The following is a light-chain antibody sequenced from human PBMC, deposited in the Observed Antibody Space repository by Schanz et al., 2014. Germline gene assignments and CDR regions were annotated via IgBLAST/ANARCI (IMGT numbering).Light chain of an antibody. CDR1: QSVSSSY. CDR2: GAS. J-gene: IGKJ1*01. CDR3: QQYDTWPRT. V-gene: IGKV3-20*01. Sequence: EIVLTQSPGTLSLSPGERATLSCRASQSVSSSYLAWYQQKPGQAPRLLIYGASSRATGIPDRFSGSGSGTDFPLTISRLEPEDFAVYYCQQYDTWPRTFGQGTKVEI.